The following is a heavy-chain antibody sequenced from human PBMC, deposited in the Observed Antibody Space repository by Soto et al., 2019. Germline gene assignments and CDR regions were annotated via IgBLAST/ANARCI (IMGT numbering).Heavy chain of an antibody. D-gene: IGHD3-9*01. CDR1: GFTFSSYA. CDR2: ISGSGGST. CDR3: AKDGAYDILTGYYIHYYMDV. V-gene: IGHV3-23*01. Sequence: EVQLLESGGGLVQPGGSLRLSCAASGFTFSSYAMSWVRQAPGKGLEWVSAISGSGGSTYYADSVKGRFTISRDNSKNTLYLQMNSLRAEDTAVYYCAKDGAYDILTGYYIHYYMDVWRKGTTVTVSS. J-gene: IGHJ6*03.